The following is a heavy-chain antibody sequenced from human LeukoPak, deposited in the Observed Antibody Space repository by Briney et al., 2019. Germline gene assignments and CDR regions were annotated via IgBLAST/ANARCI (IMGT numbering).Heavy chain of an antibody. Sequence: PGGSLRLSCAASGFTFSTYALHWVRQAPGKGLKWVAVISSDGDKKFYADSVKGRFTISRDNSKNTLYLQMNNLRAEDTAVYSCASGEWPHDYWGQGTLVTVSS. V-gene: IGHV3-30*14. D-gene: IGHD3-10*01. CDR1: GFTFSTYA. J-gene: IGHJ4*02. CDR2: ISSDGDKK. CDR3: ASGEWPHDY.